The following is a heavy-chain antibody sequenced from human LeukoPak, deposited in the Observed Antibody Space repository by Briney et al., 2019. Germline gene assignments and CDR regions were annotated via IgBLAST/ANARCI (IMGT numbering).Heavy chain of an antibody. Sequence: GGSLRLSCAASGFTVSSNYMSWVRQAPGKGLEWVSVIYSDSSTYYADSVKGRFTISRDNSKNTLYVQMNSLRAEDTAVYYCARTTYYYDSSGYAKGAFDIWGQGTMVTVSS. CDR2: IYSDSST. CDR3: ARTTYYYDSSGYAKGAFDI. V-gene: IGHV3-53*01. D-gene: IGHD3-22*01. J-gene: IGHJ3*02. CDR1: GFTVSSNY.